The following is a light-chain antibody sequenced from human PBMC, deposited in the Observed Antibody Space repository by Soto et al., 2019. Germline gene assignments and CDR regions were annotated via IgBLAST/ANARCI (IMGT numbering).Light chain of an antibody. Sequence: EFVLTQSPGTLSLSPGERATLSCRASQSVSSNLAWYQQKPGQAPRLLIYGASTRATGIPARFSGSGSGTEFTLTISRLEPEDFAVYYCQQYGSSLFTFGPGTKVDI. CDR2: GAS. CDR3: QQYGSSLFT. CDR1: QSVSSN. J-gene: IGKJ3*01. V-gene: IGKV3-20*01.